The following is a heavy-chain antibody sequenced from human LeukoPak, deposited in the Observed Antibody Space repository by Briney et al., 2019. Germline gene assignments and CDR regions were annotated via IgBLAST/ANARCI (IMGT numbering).Heavy chain of an antibody. CDR3: ARVGFYEYYGMDV. V-gene: IGHV1-2*02. D-gene: IGHD3-16*01. CDR2: INPNSGGT. CDR1: GYTFTGYY. Sequence: ASVKVFCKASGYTFTGYYMHWVRQAPGQGLEWMGWINPNSGGTNYAQKFQGRVTMTRDTSISTAYMELSRLRSDDTAVYYCARVGFYEYYGMDVWGQGTTVTVSS. J-gene: IGHJ6*02.